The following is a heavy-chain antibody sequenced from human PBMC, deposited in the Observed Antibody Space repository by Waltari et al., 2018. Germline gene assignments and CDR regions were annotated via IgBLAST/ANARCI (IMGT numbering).Heavy chain of an antibody. J-gene: IGHJ3*02. Sequence: QVQLVESGGGVVQPGRSLRLSCAASGFTFSSYGMHWVRQAPGKGLEWVAVIWYDGSNKDYADSVKGRFTISRDNSKNRLYLQMNSLRAEDTAVYYCARGSGSYADAFDIWGQGTMVTVSS. CDR3: ARGSGSYADAFDI. CDR2: IWYDGSNK. V-gene: IGHV3-33*01. CDR1: GFTFSSYG. D-gene: IGHD1-26*01.